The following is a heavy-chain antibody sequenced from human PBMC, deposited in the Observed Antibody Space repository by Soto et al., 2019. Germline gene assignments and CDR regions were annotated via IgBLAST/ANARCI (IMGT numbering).Heavy chain of an antibody. CDR1: GGSISSHSYY. J-gene: IGHJ4*02. CDR3: ARVDSGVTAYFDS. Sequence: SETLSLTCTVSGGSISSHSYYRGWIRQSPEKGLEWIASISYSGRTYYNPSLESRVTISLDQSKNQFSLKLTSVTAADTAVYYCARVDSGVTAYFDSWGQGTQVTVSS. CDR2: ISYSGRT. D-gene: IGHD2-21*02. V-gene: IGHV4-39*07.